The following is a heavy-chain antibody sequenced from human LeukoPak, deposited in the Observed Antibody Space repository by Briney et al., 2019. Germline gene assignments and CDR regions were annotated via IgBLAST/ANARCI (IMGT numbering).Heavy chain of an antibody. Sequence: SQTLSLTCAISGDSVSSNSAAWNWIRQSPSRGLEWLGRTYYRSKWYNDYAVSVKSRITINPDTSKNQLSLQLNSVTPEDTAVYYCRRDRSSGRPYYYYYCRDVWGQGTRVTVSS. CDR3: RRDRSSGRPYYYYYCRDV. J-gene: IGHJ6*02. D-gene: IGHD6-19*01. V-gene: IGHV6-1*01. CDR1: GDSVSSNSAA. CDR2: TYYRSKWYN.